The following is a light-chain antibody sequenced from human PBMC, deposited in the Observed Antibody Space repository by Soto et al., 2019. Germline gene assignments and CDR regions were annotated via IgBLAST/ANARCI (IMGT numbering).Light chain of an antibody. CDR3: QVWDGSLAM. CDR2: QDN. J-gene: IGLJ3*02. CDR1: KLGDKY. Sequence: SYELTQPPSVSVSPGQTASITCSGDKLGDKYVCWYQQKPGQSPILVIFQDNKRPSGIPGRFSGSNSGNTATLTISGTQAMDEADYYCQVWDGSLAMFGGGTKLTVL. V-gene: IGLV3-1*01.